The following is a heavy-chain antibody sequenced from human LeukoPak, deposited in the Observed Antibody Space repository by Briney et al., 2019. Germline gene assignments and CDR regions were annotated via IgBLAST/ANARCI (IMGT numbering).Heavy chain of an antibody. CDR2: ISYDGSNK. CDR1: GFTFSSYA. D-gene: IGHD2-15*01. CDR3: ARGGLYCSGGSCYLNFDY. J-gene: IGHJ4*02. V-gene: IGHV3-30*04. Sequence: GGSLRLSCAASGFTFSSYAMPWVRQAPGKGLEWVAVISYDGSNKYYADSVKGRFTISRDNSKNTLYLQMNSLRAEDTAVYYCARGGLYCSGGSCYLNFDYWGQGTLVTVSS.